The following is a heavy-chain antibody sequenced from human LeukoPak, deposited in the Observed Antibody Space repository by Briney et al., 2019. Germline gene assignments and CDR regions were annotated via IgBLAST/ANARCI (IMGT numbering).Heavy chain of an antibody. D-gene: IGHD3-16*01. CDR3: ARSLYRGYYFDY. Sequence: HSGGSLRLSCAASGFTFSDYYMSWVRQAPGKGLEWVSFIYSGGSTYYADSVKGRFTISRDNSKNTLYLQMNSLRPEDTAVYYCARSLYRGYYFDYWGQGTLVTVSS. V-gene: IGHV3-53*01. J-gene: IGHJ4*02. CDR1: GFTFSDYY. CDR2: IYSGGST.